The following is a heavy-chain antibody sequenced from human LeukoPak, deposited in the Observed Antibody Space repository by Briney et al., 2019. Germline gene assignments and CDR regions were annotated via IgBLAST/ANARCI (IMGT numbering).Heavy chain of an antibody. CDR1: GFTFSDYY. D-gene: IGHD2-2*01. CDR2: ISSSRSYT. Sequence: PGGSLRLSCAASGFTFSDYYMSWIRQAPGKGLEWVSYISSSRSYTNYADSVKGRFTISRDNAKNSLYLQMNSLRAEDTAVYYCARDRPAGTAASYYYYGMDVWGKGITVTVSS. V-gene: IGHV3-11*06. J-gene: IGHJ6*04. CDR3: ARDRPAGTAASYYYYGMDV.